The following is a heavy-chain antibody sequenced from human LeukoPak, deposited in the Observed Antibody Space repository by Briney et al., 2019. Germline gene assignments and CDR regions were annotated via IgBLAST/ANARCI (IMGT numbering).Heavy chain of an antibody. CDR1: RYTLTELS. CDR2: FDPEDGET. CDR3: ATIYGLWFGEGDAFDI. D-gene: IGHD3-10*01. V-gene: IGHV1-24*01. J-gene: IGHJ3*02. Sequence: ASVKVSFKVSRYTLTELSMHWVRQAPGKGLEWMGGFDPEDGETIYAQKFQGRVTMTEDTSTDTAYMELSCLRSEDTAVYYCATIYGLWFGEGDAFDIWGQGTMVTFSS.